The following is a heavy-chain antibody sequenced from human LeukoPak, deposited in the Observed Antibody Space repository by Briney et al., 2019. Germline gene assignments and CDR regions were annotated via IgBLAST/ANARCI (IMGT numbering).Heavy chain of an antibody. CDR3: AKGYYGMDV. Sequence: PGRSLRLSCAASGFTFSSCGMHWVRQAPGKGLEWVAVISYDGSNKYYVDSVKGRFTISRDNSKNTLYLQMNSLRAEDTAVYYCAKGYYGMDVWGQGTTVTVSS. CDR2: ISYDGSNK. CDR1: GFTFSSCG. V-gene: IGHV3-30*18. J-gene: IGHJ6*02.